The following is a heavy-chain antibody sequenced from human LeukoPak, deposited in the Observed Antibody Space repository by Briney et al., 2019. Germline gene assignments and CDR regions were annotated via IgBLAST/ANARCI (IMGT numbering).Heavy chain of an antibody. CDR3: ARQIRPGLRYFEDYYGMDV. V-gene: IGHV4-39*01. Sequence: SETLFLTCTVSGGSISSSSYYWGWIRQPPGKGLEWIGSIYYSGSTYYTPSLKSRVTISVDTSKNQFSLKLSSVTAADTAVYYCARQIRPGLRYFEDYYGMDVWGQGTTVTVSS. J-gene: IGHJ6*02. CDR2: IYYSGST. D-gene: IGHD3-9*01. CDR1: GGSISSSSYY.